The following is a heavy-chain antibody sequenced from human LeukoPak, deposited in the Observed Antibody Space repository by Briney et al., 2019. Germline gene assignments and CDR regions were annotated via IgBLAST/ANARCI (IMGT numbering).Heavy chain of an antibody. Sequence: SETLSLTCTVSGGSISSSSYYWGWIRQPPGKGLEWIGSIYYSGSTNYNPPLKSRVTISVDTSKNQFSLKLSSVTAADTAVYYCARRAGYYGSGSYYKGVGYYYYYMDVWGKGTTVTISS. D-gene: IGHD3-10*01. V-gene: IGHV4-39*07. J-gene: IGHJ6*03. CDR3: ARRAGYYGSGSYYKGVGYYYYYMDV. CDR2: IYYSGST. CDR1: GGSISSSSYY.